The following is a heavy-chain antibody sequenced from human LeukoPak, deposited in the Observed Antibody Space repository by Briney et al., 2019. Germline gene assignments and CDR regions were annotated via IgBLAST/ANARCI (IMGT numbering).Heavy chain of an antibody. CDR2: IYTSGST. CDR1: GGSISSYY. J-gene: IGHJ3*02. V-gene: IGHV4-4*07. D-gene: IGHD3-10*01. Sequence: PSEILSLTCTVSGGSISSYYWSWIRQPAGKGLEWIGRIYTSGSTNYNPSLKSRVTMSVDTSKNQFSLKLSSVTAADTAVYYCARRLYGSGSYYAGDAFDIWGQGTMVTVSS. CDR3: ARRLYGSGSYYAGDAFDI.